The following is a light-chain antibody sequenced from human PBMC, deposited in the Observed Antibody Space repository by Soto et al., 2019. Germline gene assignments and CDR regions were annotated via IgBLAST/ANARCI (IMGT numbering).Light chain of an antibody. J-gene: IGKJ1*01. CDR1: QGIRTE. Sequence: ATQITQSPSSLSASVGDRVTIACRASQGIRTELGWYQQKAGEAPKLLIYAASTLQSGVPPRFSGSGSGTDFTLTISSLQPEDFATYYCLQDYDYPRTFGQGTKVEMK. CDR3: LQDYDYPRT. V-gene: IGKV1-6*01. CDR2: AAS.